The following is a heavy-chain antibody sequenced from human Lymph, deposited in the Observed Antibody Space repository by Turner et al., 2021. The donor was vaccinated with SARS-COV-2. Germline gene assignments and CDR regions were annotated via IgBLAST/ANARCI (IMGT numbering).Heavy chain of an antibody. V-gene: IGHV3-33*01. CDR3: AREGAVGATTGSDY. CDR2: ICYDGSNK. J-gene: IGHJ4*02. D-gene: IGHD1-26*01. CDR1: GFTFTSYG. Sequence: QVQLVESGGGVVQPGRSLRLTCAAAGFTFTSYGIHWGRQAPGKGLEWVAVICYDGSNKYYADSVKGRFTISRDNSKNTLYLQMNSLRAEDTAVYYCAREGAVGATTGSDYWGQGTLVTVSS.